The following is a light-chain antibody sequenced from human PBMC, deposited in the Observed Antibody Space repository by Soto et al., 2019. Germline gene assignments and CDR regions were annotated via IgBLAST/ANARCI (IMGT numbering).Light chain of an antibody. CDR2: LEGSGSY. CDR1: SGHSSYI. Sequence: QLVLTQSSSASASLGSSVKLTCTLSSGHSSYIIAWHQQQPGKAPRYLMKLEGSGSYNKGSGVPDRFSGSSSGADRYLTISNLQFEDEADYYCETWDSYTLVFGGGTKLTVL. J-gene: IGLJ3*02. V-gene: IGLV4-60*02. CDR3: ETWDSYTLV.